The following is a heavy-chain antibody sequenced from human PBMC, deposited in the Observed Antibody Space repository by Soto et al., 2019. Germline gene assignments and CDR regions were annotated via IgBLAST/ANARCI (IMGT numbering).Heavy chain of an antibody. V-gene: IGHV3-23*01. J-gene: IGHJ4*02. CDR2: INSRAGTT. Sequence: EVQLSESGGGLVQPGGSLRLSCAASGFTFSSFAMSWVRQAPGKGLEWVSGINSRAGTTYYADSVKGRFTISRDNSKNTLYLQMNSLTAEDTAVYYCAKDRSSTSCYAFDYWGRGTLVTVSS. D-gene: IGHD2-2*01. CDR1: GFTFSSFA. CDR3: AKDRSSTSCYAFDY.